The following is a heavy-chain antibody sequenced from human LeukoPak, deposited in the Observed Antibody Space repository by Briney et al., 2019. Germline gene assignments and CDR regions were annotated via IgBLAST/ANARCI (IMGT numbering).Heavy chain of an antibody. CDR2: INHSGST. J-gene: IGHJ6*02. Sequence: PSETLSLTCAVYGGSFSGYYWSWIRHPPGKGLEWIGEINHSGSTNYNPSLKSRVTISVDTSKNQFSLKLSSVTAADTAVYYCAREYCSSTSCYGPDGMDVWGQGTTVTVSS. V-gene: IGHV4-34*01. D-gene: IGHD2-2*01. CDR3: AREYCSSTSCYGPDGMDV. CDR1: GGSFSGYY.